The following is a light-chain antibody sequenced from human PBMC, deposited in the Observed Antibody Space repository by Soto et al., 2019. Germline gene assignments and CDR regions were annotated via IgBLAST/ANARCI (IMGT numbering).Light chain of an antibody. J-gene: IGKJ3*01. CDR3: QQYNSYV. Sequence: EIVLTQSPGTLSLSPGERATLSCRASQSVSNSFLAWYQQKPGQAPRLLIYAASSRATGIPDRFSGSGSGTDFTLPISSLQPEDFATYYCQQYNSYVFGPGTKVDIK. V-gene: IGKV3-20*01. CDR2: AAS. CDR1: QSVSNSF.